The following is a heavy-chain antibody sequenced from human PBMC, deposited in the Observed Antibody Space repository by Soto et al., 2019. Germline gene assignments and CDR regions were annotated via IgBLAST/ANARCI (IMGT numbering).Heavy chain of an antibody. CDR1: GFSFSSYE. D-gene: IGHD1-26*01. Sequence: EAQLVESGGDLVQPGGSLTLSCAGSGFSFSSYEMNWVRQAPGKGLEWVSYISSSGSDTYYADSVKARFTISRDNAQNSLYLQMTRLRAEDTAIYYCASLSGSYGFDPWGQGTLVTVSS. J-gene: IGHJ5*02. CDR3: ASLSGSYGFDP. V-gene: IGHV3-48*03. CDR2: ISSSGSDT.